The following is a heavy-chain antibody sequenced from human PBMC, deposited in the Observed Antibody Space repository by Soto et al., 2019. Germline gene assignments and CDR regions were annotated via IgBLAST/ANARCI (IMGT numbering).Heavy chain of an antibody. CDR3: ARGASFLMSPFDP. Sequence: ASVKVSCKTYGYTFTGYYIYWLRQAPEQGLEWLGWINPDSGVTNYAQKFQGRVIMTRDTSITTAYMEMWRLTSDDTAVYYCARGASFLMSPFDPWGLGTLVTAPQ. CDR1: GYTFTGYY. J-gene: IGHJ5*02. V-gene: IGHV1-2*02. D-gene: IGHD3-3*01. CDR2: INPDSGVT.